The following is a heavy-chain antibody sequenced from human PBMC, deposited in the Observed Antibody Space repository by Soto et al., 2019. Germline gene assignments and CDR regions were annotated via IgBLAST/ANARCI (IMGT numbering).Heavy chain of an antibody. J-gene: IGHJ3*02. CDR1: GFTFSSYA. CDR2: IPYDGSNK. V-gene: IGHV3-30-3*01. Sequence: GGSLRLSCAASGFTFSSYAMHWVRQAPGKGLEWVAVIPYDGSNKYYADSVKGRFTISRDNSKNTLYLQMNSLRAEDTAVYYCAKDRRQLSALDMWGQGTTVTVSS. D-gene: IGHD6-6*01. CDR3: AKDRRQLSALDM.